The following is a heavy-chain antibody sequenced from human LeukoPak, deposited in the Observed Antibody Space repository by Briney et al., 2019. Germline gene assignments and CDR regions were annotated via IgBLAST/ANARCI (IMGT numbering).Heavy chain of an antibody. CDR2: IYSGGST. V-gene: IGHV3-66*01. Sequence: PGGSLRLSCAASGFTVSSNYMSWVRQAPGKGLEWVSVIYSGGSTYYADSVKGRFTISRDNSKNTLYLQMNSLRAEDTAVYYCAAGSSGYYSDFDYWGQGTLVTVSS. D-gene: IGHD3-22*01. CDR1: GFTVSSNY. J-gene: IGHJ4*02. CDR3: AAGSSGYYSDFDY.